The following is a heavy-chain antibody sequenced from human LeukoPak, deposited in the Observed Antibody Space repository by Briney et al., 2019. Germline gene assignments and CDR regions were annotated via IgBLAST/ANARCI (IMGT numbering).Heavy chain of an antibody. CDR3: ASSGWSRDAFDI. V-gene: IGHV4-59*01. D-gene: IGHD6-19*01. CDR2: IYYSGST. Sequence: PSETLSLTCTVSGGSISSYYWSWIRQPPGKGLEWIGYIYYSGSTNYNPSLKSRVTISVDTSKNQFSLKLSSVTAADTAVYYCASSGWSRDAFDIWGQGTMVTVSS. CDR1: GGSISSYY. J-gene: IGHJ3*02.